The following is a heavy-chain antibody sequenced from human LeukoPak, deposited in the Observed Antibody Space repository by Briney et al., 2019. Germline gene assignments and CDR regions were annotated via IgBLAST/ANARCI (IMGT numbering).Heavy chain of an antibody. CDR2: INPSGGGT. Sequence: ASVKVSCKASGYTFTNYYMHWVRQAPGQGLEWMGIINPSGGGTSYAQKFQGRVTMTRDTSTSTVYMELSSLRSEDTAVYFCARDPSYDSSGYYHGDGYWGQGTLVTVSS. V-gene: IGHV1-46*01. CDR1: GYTFTNYY. D-gene: IGHD3-22*01. CDR3: ARDPSYDSSGYYHGDGY. J-gene: IGHJ4*02.